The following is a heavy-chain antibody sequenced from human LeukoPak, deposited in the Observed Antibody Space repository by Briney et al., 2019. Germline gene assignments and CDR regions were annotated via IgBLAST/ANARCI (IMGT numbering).Heavy chain of an antibody. Sequence: SETLSLTCTVSGDSISSSSYCWDWIRQPPGKGLEWIGYIYSSGSTNYNPSLKSRVTMSVDTSKNQFSLKLTSVTAADTAVYYCASLTSEGWYFDLWGRGTLVTVSS. V-gene: IGHV4-61*05. D-gene: IGHD1-14*01. CDR1: GDSISSSSYC. J-gene: IGHJ2*01. CDR3: ASLTSEGWYFDL. CDR2: IYSSGST.